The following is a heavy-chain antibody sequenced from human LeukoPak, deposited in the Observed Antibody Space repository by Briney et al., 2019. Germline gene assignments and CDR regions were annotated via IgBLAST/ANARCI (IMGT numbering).Heavy chain of an antibody. V-gene: IGHV5-10-1*01. CDR1: GYSFTSYW. J-gene: IGHJ6*04. CDR3: ATLRCSSTSCPYGMDV. D-gene: IGHD2-2*01. CDR2: IDPSDSYT. Sequence: GESLKISCKGSGYSFTSYWISWVRQMPGKGLEWTGRIDPSDSYTNYSPSFQGHVTISADKSISTAYLQWSSLKASDTAMYYCATLRCSSTSCPYGMDVWGKGTTVTVSS.